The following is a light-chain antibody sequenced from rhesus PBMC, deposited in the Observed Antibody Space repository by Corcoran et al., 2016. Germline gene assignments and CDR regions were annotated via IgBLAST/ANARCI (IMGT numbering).Light chain of an antibody. Sequence: EIVMTQSPATLSLSPGERATLSCRASQSVSNTLAWFQQKPGQAPRLLMYDASSRATGIPDRFSGSGSGTDFTLTISSLEPEDVAVYYCLQHTNWPFTFGPGTKLDIK. CDR3: LQHTNWPFT. CDR2: DAS. V-gene: IGKV3-24*01. CDR1: QSVSNT. J-gene: IGKJ3*01.